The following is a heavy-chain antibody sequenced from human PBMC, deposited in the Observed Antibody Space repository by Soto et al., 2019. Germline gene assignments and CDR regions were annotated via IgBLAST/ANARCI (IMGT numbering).Heavy chain of an antibody. CDR2: ISSSSSYI. V-gene: IGHV3-21*01. CDR3: ARATYYYGSGSFPDYYYYYGMDV. Sequence: GGSLRLSCAASGFTISSYSMNWVRQAPGKGLEWVSSISSSSSYIYYADSVKGRFTISRDNAKNSLYLQMNSLRAEDTAVYYCARATYYYGSGSFPDYYYYYGMDVWGQGTTVTVSS. CDR1: GFTISSYS. J-gene: IGHJ6*02. D-gene: IGHD3-10*01.